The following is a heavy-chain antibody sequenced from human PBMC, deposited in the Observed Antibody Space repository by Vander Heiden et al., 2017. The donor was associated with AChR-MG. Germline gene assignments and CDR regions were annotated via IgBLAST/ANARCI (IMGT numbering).Heavy chain of an antibody. D-gene: IGHD6-19*01. J-gene: IGHJ4*02. Sequence: QVQLVQSGSELQKPGASVKVSCKASGYIFTSYATNWVRQAPGQGLGWMGWINTHTGNPTYAKGFTGRVVFSLDTSVSTAYRQISSLKAEETAVYYCARNSVTVRKAVAGTSEGYWGQGTLVTVSS. V-gene: IGHV7-4-1*02. CDR3: ARNSVTVRKAVAGTSEGY. CDR2: INTHTGNP. CDR1: GYIFTSYA.